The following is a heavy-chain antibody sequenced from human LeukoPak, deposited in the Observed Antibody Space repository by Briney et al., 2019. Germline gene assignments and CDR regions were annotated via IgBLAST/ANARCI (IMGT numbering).Heavy chain of an antibody. CDR3: ARRVWVSSSGPPVNAFDI. D-gene: IGHD3-22*01. CDR1: GYSFTSYW. V-gene: IGHV5-51*01. Sequence: GESLKISCKGSGYSFTSYWIGWVRQMPGKGLEWMGIIYPGDSDTRYSPSFQGQVTISADKSISTAYLQWSSLKASDTAMYYCARRVWVSSSGPPVNAFDIWGQGTMVTVSS. CDR2: IYPGDSDT. J-gene: IGHJ3*02.